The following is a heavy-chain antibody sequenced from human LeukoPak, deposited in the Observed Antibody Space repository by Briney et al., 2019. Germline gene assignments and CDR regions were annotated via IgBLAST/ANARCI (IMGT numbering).Heavy chain of an antibody. CDR2: IYYSGST. V-gene: IGHV4-30-4*02. CDR3: ARCYGGYDY. J-gene: IGHJ4*02. CDR1: GGSLSGYY. Sequence: PSETLSLTCAVYGGSLSGYYWSWIRQPPGKGLEWIGYIYYSGSTYYNPSLKSRVTISVDTSKNQFSLKLSSVTAADTAVYYCARCYGGYDYWGQGTLVTVSS. D-gene: IGHD4-23*01.